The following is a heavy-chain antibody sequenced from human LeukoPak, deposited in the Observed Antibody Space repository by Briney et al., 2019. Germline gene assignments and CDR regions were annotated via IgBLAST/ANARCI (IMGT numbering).Heavy chain of an antibody. Sequence: SETLSLTCTVSGGSISSYYWSWLRQPPGKGLEWLGYIYYSGSTNYNPSLKSRVTISVDTSKNQFSLKLSSVTAADTAVYYCARGYYDFWSGYYIYYGMDVWGQGTTVTVSS. CDR1: GGSISSYY. J-gene: IGHJ6*02. V-gene: IGHV4-59*01. CDR2: IYYSGST. D-gene: IGHD3-3*01. CDR3: ARGYYDFWSGYYIYYGMDV.